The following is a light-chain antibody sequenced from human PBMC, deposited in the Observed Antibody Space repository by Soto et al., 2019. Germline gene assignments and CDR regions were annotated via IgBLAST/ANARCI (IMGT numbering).Light chain of an antibody. Sequence: QSALTQPPSASGSPGQSVTISCTGTSGDIGGYDYVSWYQQHPGKAPKLMIYEVTKRPLGVPDRFSGSKSGNTASLTVSGLQAEDEADYPCSSYAGSKNPYVFGTGTKVTVL. CDR3: SSYAGSKNPYV. V-gene: IGLV2-8*01. CDR1: SGDIGGYDY. J-gene: IGLJ1*01. CDR2: EVT.